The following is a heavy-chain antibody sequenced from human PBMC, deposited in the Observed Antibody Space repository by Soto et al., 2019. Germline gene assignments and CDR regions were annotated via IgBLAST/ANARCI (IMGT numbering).Heavy chain of an antibody. CDR1: GFTFSSYA. V-gene: IGHV3-23*01. Sequence: PGGSLRLSCAASGFTFSSYARSWVRQAPGKGLECVSAISGSGGSTYYADSVKGRFTISRDNSKNTLYLQMNSLRAEDTAVYYCAKDRDSLAYYDFWSGYRPAAVSYYYSGMDVWGQGPTVT. CDR2: ISGSGGST. D-gene: IGHD3-3*01. J-gene: IGHJ6*02. CDR3: AKDRDSLAYYDFWSGYRPAAVSYYYSGMDV.